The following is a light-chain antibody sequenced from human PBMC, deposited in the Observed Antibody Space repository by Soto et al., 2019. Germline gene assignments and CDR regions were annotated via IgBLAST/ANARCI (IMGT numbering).Light chain of an antibody. CDR1: RYVSSN. J-gene: IGKJ1*01. CDR3: QHYNSYSEA. CDR2: DAS. V-gene: IGKV3D-15*01. Sequence: EIVMTQSPPTLSVSPGERATLSCRARRYVSSNLAWYQQKPGQAPRLLIYDASNRPTDIPARFSGSGSGTDFTLTISSLQPDDFATYYCQHYNSYSEAFGQGTKVDIK.